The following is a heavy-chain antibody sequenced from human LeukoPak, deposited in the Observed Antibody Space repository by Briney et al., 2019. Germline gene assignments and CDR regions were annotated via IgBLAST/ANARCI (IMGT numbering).Heavy chain of an antibody. CDR1: GGTFISYA. CDR3: ARGGITGTTRGPTRLNDAFDI. D-gene: IGHD1-20*01. J-gene: IGHJ3*02. V-gene: IGHV1-69*13. Sequence: SVKVSCKASGGTFISYAISWVRQAPGQGLEWMGGIIPIFGTANYAQKFQGRVTITADESTSTAYMELSSLRSEDTAVYYCARGGITGTTRGPTRLNDAFDIWGQGTMVTVSS. CDR2: IIPIFGTA.